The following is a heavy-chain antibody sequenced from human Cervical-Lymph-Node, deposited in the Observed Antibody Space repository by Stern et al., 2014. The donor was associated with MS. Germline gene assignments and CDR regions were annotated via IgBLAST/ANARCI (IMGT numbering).Heavy chain of an antibody. J-gene: IGHJ5*01. Sequence: QVQLVESGPGVVKPSGTLSLTCAVSGDSVSGGNWWTWVRQPPGKGLEWIGEIYANGDSNYNPSLKSRVSMSVDNPKNRLSLKLTSVTAADTAVYYCAREEREIVFPRFDSWGQGVLVTVSS. CDR2: IYANGDS. CDR1: GDSVSGGNW. D-gene: IGHD2/OR15-2a*01. V-gene: IGHV4-4*02. CDR3: AREEREIVFPRFDS.